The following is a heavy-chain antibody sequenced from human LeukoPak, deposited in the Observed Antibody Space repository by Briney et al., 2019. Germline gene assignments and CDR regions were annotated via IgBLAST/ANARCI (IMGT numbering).Heavy chain of an antibody. CDR2: IYYSGSTSGST. V-gene: IGHV4-59*01. D-gene: IGHD2-2*01. CDR1: GGSISSYY. CDR3: ARGPNCSSTSCHLYRFDP. J-gene: IGHJ5*02. Sequence: SETLSLTCTVSGGSISSYYWSWIRQPPGKGLEWIGYIYYSGSTSGSTNYNPSLKSRVTISVDTSKNQFSLKLSSVTAADTAVYYCARGPNCSSTSCHLYRFDPWGQGTLVTVSS.